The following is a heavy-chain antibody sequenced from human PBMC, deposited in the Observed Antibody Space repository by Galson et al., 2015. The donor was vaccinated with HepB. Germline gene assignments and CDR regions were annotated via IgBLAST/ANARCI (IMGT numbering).Heavy chain of an antibody. CDR3: TRHSPDCYGSGSVGIYGMDV. V-gene: IGHV3-73*01. CDR2: IRSKANSYAT. D-gene: IGHD3-10*01. J-gene: IGHJ6*02. CDR1: GFTFSGSA. Sequence: SLRLSCAASGFTFSGSAMHWVRQASGKGLEWIGRIRSKANSYATAYAASVKGRFTISRDDSKNTAYLQMNSLKTEDTAVYYCTRHSPDCYGSGSVGIYGMDVWGQGNPGQRLL.